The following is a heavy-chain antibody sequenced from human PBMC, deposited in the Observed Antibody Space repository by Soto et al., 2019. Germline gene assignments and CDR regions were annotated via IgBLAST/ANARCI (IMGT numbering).Heavy chain of an antibody. CDR3: AKDVRFRDSGYDFPERYGMDV. V-gene: IGHV3-23*01. J-gene: IGHJ6*02. Sequence: GGSLRLSCAASGFTFSSYAMSWVRQAPGKGLEWVSAISGSGGSTYYADSVKGRFTISRDNSKNTLYLQMNSLRAEDTAVYYCAKDVRFRDSGYDFPERYGMDVWGQGTTVTVSS. CDR2: ISGSGGST. D-gene: IGHD5-12*01. CDR1: GFTFSSYA.